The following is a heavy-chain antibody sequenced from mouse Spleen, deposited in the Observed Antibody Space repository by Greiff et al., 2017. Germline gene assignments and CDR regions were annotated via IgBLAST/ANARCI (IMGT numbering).Heavy chain of an antibody. Sequence: QVHVKQPGAELVKPGASVKMSCKASGYTFTSYWITWVKQRPGQGLEWIGDIYPGSGSTNYNEKFKSKATLTVDTSSSTAYMQLSSLTSEDSAVYYCGRDHGYWGQGTTLTVSS. V-gene: IGHV1-55*01. CDR1: GYTFTSYW. CDR3: GRDHGY. J-gene: IGHJ2*01. CDR2: IYPGSGST.